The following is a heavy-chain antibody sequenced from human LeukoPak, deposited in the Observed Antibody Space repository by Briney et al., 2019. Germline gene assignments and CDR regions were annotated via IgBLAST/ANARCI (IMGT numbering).Heavy chain of an antibody. CDR1: GFTFNTYW. J-gene: IGHJ3*01. Sequence: RSGGSLRLSCAASGFTFNTYWMIWVRQAPGKGLEWVANIDQGGSTKYYVDSLKGRFTISRDNAKNSLYLQMNSLRAEDTAVYYCVRDKKGRSGAIYYDAFDVWGEGTMVTVSS. V-gene: IGHV3-7*01. D-gene: IGHD1-26*01. CDR3: VRDKKGRSGAIYYDAFDV. CDR2: IDQGGSTK.